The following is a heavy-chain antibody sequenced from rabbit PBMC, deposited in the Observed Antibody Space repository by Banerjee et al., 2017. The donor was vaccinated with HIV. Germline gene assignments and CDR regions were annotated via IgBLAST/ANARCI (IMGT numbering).Heavy chain of an antibody. CDR1: GFSFSSSYW. Sequence: QSLEESGRDLVKPGASLTLTCTASGFSFSSSYWICWVRQAPGKGLEWIACIYGADTDNTYYATWAKGRFTISKTSSTTVTLQMTSLTAADTATYFCARGAELISYGYALWGPGTLVTVS. CDR2: IYGADTDNT. V-gene: IGHV1S40*01. CDR3: ARGAELISYGYAL. J-gene: IGHJ4*01. D-gene: IGHD6-1*01.